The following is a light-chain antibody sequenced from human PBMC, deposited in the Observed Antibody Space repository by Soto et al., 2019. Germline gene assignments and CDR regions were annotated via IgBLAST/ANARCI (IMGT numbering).Light chain of an antibody. J-gene: IGKJ1*01. CDR3: QQYGSSPWT. V-gene: IGKV3-20*01. CDR1: QSVTTQ. Sequence: IVLTQSPGTLSLSPGERATLSCRASQSVTTQLAWYQQKPGQAPRLLIYSASSRATGIPDRFSGSGSGTDFTLTISRLEPEDEAFYYCQQYGSSPWTFGQGTKVDI. CDR2: SAS.